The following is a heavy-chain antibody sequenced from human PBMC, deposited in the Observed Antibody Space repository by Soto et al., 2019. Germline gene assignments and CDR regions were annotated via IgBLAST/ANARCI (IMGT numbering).Heavy chain of an antibody. CDR2: IYWDDEK. Sequence: QITLKESGPTLVKPTQTLTLTCSFSGVSLRTSGVGVAWIRQPPGKAPEWLALIYWDDEKHYSPSLKSRLTITKDTSKNQVVITMINMDPVDTRTYYCALRYCGGDCYGLWFDPWGQGTLVTVSS. V-gene: IGHV2-5*02. CDR1: GVSLRTSGVG. J-gene: IGHJ5*02. D-gene: IGHD2-21*02. CDR3: ALRYCGGDCYGLWFDP.